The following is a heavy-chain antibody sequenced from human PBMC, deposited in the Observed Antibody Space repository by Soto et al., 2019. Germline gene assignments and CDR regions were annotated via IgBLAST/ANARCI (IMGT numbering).Heavy chain of an antibody. D-gene: IGHD3-3*01. Sequence: QVQLVESGGGVVQPGRSLRLSCAASGFTFSSYGMHWVRQAPGKGLAWVAVISYDGSNKYYADSVKGRFTISRDNSENTLDRQMNSVGGEDTAVYYCAKSTEIFGVVDLDYWGKGTLVTVSS. J-gene: IGHJ4*02. CDR2: ISYDGSNK. V-gene: IGHV3-30*18. CDR3: AKSTEIFGVVDLDY. CDR1: GFTFSSYG.